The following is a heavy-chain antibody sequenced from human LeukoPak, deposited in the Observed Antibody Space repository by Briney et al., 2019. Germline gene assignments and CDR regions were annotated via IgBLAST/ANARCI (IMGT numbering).Heavy chain of an antibody. D-gene: IGHD3-10*01. Sequence: SVKVSCKASGGTFSSYAISWVRQAPGQGLEWMGGIIPIFGTANYAQKFQGRVTITADKSTSTAYVELSSLRSDDTAVYYCARLTESGAFDIWGQGTMVTVSS. V-gene: IGHV1-69*06. CDR2: IIPIFGTA. J-gene: IGHJ3*02. CDR1: GGTFSSYA. CDR3: ARLTESGAFDI.